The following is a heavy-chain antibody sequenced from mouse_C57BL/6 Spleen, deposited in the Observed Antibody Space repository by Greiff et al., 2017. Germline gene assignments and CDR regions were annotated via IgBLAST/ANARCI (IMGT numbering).Heavy chain of an antibody. J-gene: IGHJ4*01. CDR2: ISGGGGNT. D-gene: IGHD2-4*01. V-gene: IGHV5-9*01. CDR3: AIYYDYDVYAMDY. Sequence: EVHLVESGGGLVKPGGSLKLSCAASGFTFSSYTMSWVRQTPEKRLEWVATISGGGGNTYYPDSVKGRFTISRDNAKNTLYLQMSSLRSEDTALYYCAIYYDYDVYAMDYWGQGTSVTVSS. CDR1: GFTFSSYT.